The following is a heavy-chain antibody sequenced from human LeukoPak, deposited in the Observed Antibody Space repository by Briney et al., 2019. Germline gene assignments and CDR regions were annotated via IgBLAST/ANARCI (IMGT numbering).Heavy chain of an antibody. CDR2: IRYDGSNK. J-gene: IGHJ4*02. Sequence: GGSLRLSCAASGFTFSSYGMHWVRQAPGKGLEWVAFIRYDGSNKYHADSVKGRFTISRDNSKNTLYLQMNSLRAEDTAVYYCAMRPRGQLDYWGQGTLVTVSS. CDR1: GFTFSSYG. CDR3: AMRPRGQLDY. D-gene: IGHD2-2*01. V-gene: IGHV3-30*02.